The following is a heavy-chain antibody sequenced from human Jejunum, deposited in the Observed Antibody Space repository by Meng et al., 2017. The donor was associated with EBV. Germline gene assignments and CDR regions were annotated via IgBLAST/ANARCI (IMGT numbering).Heavy chain of an antibody. CDR1: GDSITRGAYL. D-gene: IGHD4-17*01. V-gene: IGHV4-30-2*01. CDR2: IYHIGST. Sequence: LQLQESGSGLVKPSKTLSLTCAVSGDSITRGAYLWSWIRQPPGKGLEWIGNIYHIGSTYYNPSLKSRVTISVDRSKNQFSLKLTSVTAADTAVYYCARGGPDFGDYVPFDYWGQGTLVTVSS. CDR3: ARGGPDFGDYVPFDY. J-gene: IGHJ4*02.